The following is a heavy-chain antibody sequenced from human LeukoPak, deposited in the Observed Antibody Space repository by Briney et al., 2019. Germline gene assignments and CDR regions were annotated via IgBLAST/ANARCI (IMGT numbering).Heavy chain of an antibody. CDR2: INPSGGST. V-gene: IGHV1-46*01. Sequence: ASVKVSCKASGYTFTSYYMHWVRQAPGQGLEWMGIINPSGGSTSYAQKFQGRVTMTRDTSTSTVYMELSSLRSEDTAVYYCASEQLTTYYYDSSGSPERNYWGQGTLVTVSS. D-gene: IGHD3-22*01. CDR1: GYTFTSYY. CDR3: ASEQLTTYYYDSSGSPERNY. J-gene: IGHJ4*02.